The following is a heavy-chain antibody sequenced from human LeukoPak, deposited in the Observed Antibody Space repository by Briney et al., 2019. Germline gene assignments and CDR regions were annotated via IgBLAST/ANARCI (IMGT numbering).Heavy chain of an antibody. D-gene: IGHD4-17*01. CDR1: GFTFSSYS. CDR2: IRYDGSNK. Sequence: QSGGSLRLSCAASGFTFSSYSMNWVRQAPGKGLEWVAFIRYDGSNKYYADSVKGRFTISRDNSKNTLYLQMNSLRAEDTAVYYCAKDGPTVTTLPVHIDYWGQGTLVTVSS. CDR3: AKDGPTVTTLPVHIDY. J-gene: IGHJ4*02. V-gene: IGHV3-30*02.